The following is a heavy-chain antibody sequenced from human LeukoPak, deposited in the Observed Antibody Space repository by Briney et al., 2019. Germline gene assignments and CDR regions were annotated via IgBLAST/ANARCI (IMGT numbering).Heavy chain of an antibody. CDR3: ARRQCTSSSCDLDY. J-gene: IGHJ4*02. CDR1: GFTFNIFA. V-gene: IGHV3-64*01. CDR2: VSADGGST. D-gene: IGHD2-2*01. Sequence: PGGSLRLSCAASGFTFNIFAINWVRQAPGKGLEYVSAVSADGGSTYYANSVKGRFTIARDNSKDMLYLQMGSLRGDDMAVYYCARRQCTSSSCDLDYWGQGTLVSVPS.